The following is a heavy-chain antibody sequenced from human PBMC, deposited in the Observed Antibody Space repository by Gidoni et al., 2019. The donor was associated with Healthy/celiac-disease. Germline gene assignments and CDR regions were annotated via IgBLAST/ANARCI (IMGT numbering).Heavy chain of an antibody. Sequence: QITLKESGPTLVKPTQTLTLTCTFSGFSLSTSGVGVGWIRQPPGKALEWLALIYWNDDKRYSPSLKSRRTITKDTSKNQVVLTMTNMDPVDTATYYCAHLQVPSGIKDEGDAFDIWGQGTMVTVSS. D-gene: IGHD1-26*01. V-gene: IGHV2-5*01. J-gene: IGHJ3*02. CDR2: IYWNDDK. CDR3: AHLQVPSGIKDEGDAFDI. CDR1: GFSLSTSGVG.